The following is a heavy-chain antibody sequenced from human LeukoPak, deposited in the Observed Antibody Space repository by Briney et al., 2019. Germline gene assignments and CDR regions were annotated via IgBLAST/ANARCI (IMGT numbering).Heavy chain of an antibody. Sequence: GASVKVSCKASGYTFTSYGISWVRQAPGQGLEGMGWISSYNGNTNYAQKLQGRVTMTTDTSTSTAYMELRSMRSDDTAVYYCARDPQQLVGATGGGFNFWGQGTLVTVSS. CDR3: ARDPQQLVGATGGGFNF. J-gene: IGHJ4*02. CDR2: ISSYNGNT. V-gene: IGHV1-18*01. CDR1: GYTFTSYG. D-gene: IGHD1-26*01.